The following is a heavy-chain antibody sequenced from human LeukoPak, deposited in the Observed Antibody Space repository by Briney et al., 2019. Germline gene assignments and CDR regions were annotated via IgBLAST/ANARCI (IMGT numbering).Heavy chain of an antibody. CDR2: ISGSGGFT. D-gene: IGHD3-3*01. CDR3: AVGRRSHYDLTCFDF. CDR1: GFTFSSYA. V-gene: IGHV3-23*01. J-gene: IGHJ4*02. Sequence: GGSLRLSCAASGFTFSSYAMAWVRQAPGKGLEWVSAISGSGGFTYYADSVKGRFTISRDNSKTTLYLQMNTLRADDTALYYCAVGRRSHYDLTCFDFLGQGTLVAVSS.